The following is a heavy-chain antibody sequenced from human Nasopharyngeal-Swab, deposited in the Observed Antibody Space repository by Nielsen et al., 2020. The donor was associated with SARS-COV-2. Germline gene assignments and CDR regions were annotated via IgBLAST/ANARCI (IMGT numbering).Heavy chain of an antibody. CDR3: ARATHDYGDYRFDF. CDR1: GFSFTNYA. D-gene: IGHD4-17*01. J-gene: IGHJ4*02. CDR2: VGIPGDT. Sequence: GESLKISCAASGFSFTNYAMYWVRQATGKGLEWVSAVGIPGDTYYAGSVKGRFTISREDAKNSLYLQMKNLRAADTAVYYCARATHDYGDYRFDFWGQGTLVTVSS. V-gene: IGHV3-13*01.